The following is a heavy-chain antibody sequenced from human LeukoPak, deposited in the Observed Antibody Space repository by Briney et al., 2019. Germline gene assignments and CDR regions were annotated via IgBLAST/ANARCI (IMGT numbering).Heavy chain of an antibody. Sequence: PSETLSLTCTVSGGSIGGYYWTWMRQPAGKELEWIWRIYRTGITYSNPSLESRVTISLDASNNQFSLELTSVTAADTAVYYCARGTEMTSIAGHYSFDSWGQGTRVSVSS. V-gene: IGHV4-4*07. CDR2: IYRTGIT. CDR1: GGSIGGYY. J-gene: IGHJ4*02. CDR3: ARGTEMTSIAGHYSFDS. D-gene: IGHD5-24*01.